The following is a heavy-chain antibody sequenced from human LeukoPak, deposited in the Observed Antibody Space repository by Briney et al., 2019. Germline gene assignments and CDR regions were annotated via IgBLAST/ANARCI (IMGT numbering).Heavy chain of an antibody. Sequence: GGSLRLSYAASGFTFSSYAMSWVRQAPGKGLEWVSDIPGSGGGTYYADSVKGRFTISRDNSKNTLYLQMSSLRAEDTAVYYCAKGVHTTVITLLDYWGQGTLVTVSS. V-gene: IGHV3-23*01. CDR2: IPGSGGGT. J-gene: IGHJ4*02. CDR3: AKGVHTTVITLLDY. CDR1: GFTFSSYA. D-gene: IGHD4-23*01.